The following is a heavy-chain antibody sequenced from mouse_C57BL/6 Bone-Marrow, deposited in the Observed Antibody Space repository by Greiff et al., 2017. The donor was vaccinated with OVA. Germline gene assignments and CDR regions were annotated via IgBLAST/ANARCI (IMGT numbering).Heavy chain of an antibody. CDR1: GYAFTNYL. CDR2: INPGSGGT. D-gene: IGHD3-3*01. V-gene: IGHV1-54*01. Sequence: VQLQESGAELVRPGTSVKVSCKASGYAFTNYLIEWVKQRPGQGLEWIGVINPGSGGTNYNEKFKGKATLTADKSSSTAYMQLSSLTSEDAAVYFCARWGDGYWGQGTTLTVSS. CDR3: ARWGDGY. J-gene: IGHJ2*01.